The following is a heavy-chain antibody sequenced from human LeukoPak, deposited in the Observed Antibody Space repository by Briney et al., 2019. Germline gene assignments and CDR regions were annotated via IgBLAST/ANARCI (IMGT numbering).Heavy chain of an antibody. CDR2: IFPGDSDT. Sequence: GESLKISCKGSGYTFTSYWIGWVRQMPGKGLEWMGIIFPGDSDTRYSSSFQGQVTISADRSINTAYLQWSSLKASDTAMYHCARGTGQYNYGHRGAFDTWGQGTMVTVSS. CDR3: ARGTGQYNYGHRGAFDT. CDR1: GYTFTSYW. J-gene: IGHJ3*02. V-gene: IGHV5-51*01. D-gene: IGHD5-18*01.